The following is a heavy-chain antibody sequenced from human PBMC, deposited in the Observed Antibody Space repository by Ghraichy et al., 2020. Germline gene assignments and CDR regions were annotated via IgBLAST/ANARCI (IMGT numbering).Heavy chain of an antibody. V-gene: IGHV2-5*02. CDR1: GFSLSTSGVG. J-gene: IGHJ5*02. D-gene: IGHD3-10*01. CDR2: IYWDDDK. Sequence: SGPTLVKPTQTLTLTCTFSGFSLSTSGVGVGWIRQPPGKALEWLALIYWDDDKRYSPSLKSRLTITKDTSKNQVVLTMTNMDPVDTATYYCAHRATMVRGARLNWFDPWGQGTLVTVSS. CDR3: AHRATMVRGARLNWFDP.